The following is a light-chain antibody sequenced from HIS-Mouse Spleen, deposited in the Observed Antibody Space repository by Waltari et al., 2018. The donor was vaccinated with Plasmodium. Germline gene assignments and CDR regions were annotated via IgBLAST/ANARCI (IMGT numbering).Light chain of an antibody. CDR2: QDS. J-gene: IGLJ2*01. CDR1: KLGDKY. CDR3: QAWDRSTVV. Sequence: SYELTQPPSVSVSPIQTASITCSGDKLGDKYACRYQQQPGHSPVLDIFQDSTRPSRMPELFSGSNPGNTATLTIGGTQAMDEADYYCQAWDRSTVVFCAGTKLTVL. V-gene: IGLV3-1*01.